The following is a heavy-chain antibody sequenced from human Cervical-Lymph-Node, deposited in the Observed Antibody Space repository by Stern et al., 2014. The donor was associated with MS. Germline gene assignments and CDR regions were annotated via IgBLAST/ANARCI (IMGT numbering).Heavy chain of an antibody. V-gene: IGHV1-18*01. D-gene: IGHD4-11*01. CDR2: ISAYNGDT. CDR1: GYTFTNYG. CDR3: ARVGLGLQYPEEYGMDV. J-gene: IGHJ6*02. Sequence: QVQLVQSGAEVKKPGASVKVSCKASGYTFTNYGIGWVRQAPGRVLEWMGLISAYNGDTSHAQKFQDRVTVTTDTSTNTGYMELRSLRSDDTAVYYCARVGLGLQYPEEYGMDVWGPGTTVTVFS.